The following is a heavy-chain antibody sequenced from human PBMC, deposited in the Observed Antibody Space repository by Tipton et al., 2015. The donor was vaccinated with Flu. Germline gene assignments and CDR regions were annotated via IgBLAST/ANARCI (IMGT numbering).Heavy chain of an antibody. CDR1: GGFVSSYF. D-gene: IGHD3-10*01. CDR3: ARGSGSGTYVVFDN. J-gene: IGHJ4*02. CDR2: MYTSGST. Sequence: TLSLTCTVSGGFVSSYFWTWIRQAPGKGLEWIGRMYTSGSTYYNPSLKSRVTMSVDTSKKQFSLNLSSVTAADTAVYYCARGSGSGTYVVFDNWGQGALVTVSS. V-gene: IGHV4-4*07.